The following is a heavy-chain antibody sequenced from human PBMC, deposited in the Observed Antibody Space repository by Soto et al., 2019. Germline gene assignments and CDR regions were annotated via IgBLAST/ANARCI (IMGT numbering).Heavy chain of an antibody. CDR1: GYSFTSYW. Sequence: GESLKSSCKGSGYSFTSYWISWVRPMSGKGLEWMGRIDPSDSYTNYSPSFQGHVTISADKSISTAYLQWSSLKASDTAMYYCARHEVWVRGVIITAPWGQGTLVTVSS. D-gene: IGHD3-10*01. V-gene: IGHV5-10-1*01. CDR2: IDPSDSYT. CDR3: ARHEVWVRGVIITAP. J-gene: IGHJ5*02.